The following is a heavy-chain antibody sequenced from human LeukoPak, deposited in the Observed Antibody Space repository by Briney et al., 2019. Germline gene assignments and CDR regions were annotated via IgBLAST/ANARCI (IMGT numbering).Heavy chain of an antibody. D-gene: IGHD1-26*01. J-gene: IGHJ4*02. CDR3: ARFGGSYGNDY. CDR2: INQDGSDK. CDR1: GFTFSGYW. Sequence: GGSLRLSCAPSGFTFSGYWMSWVRQAPGKGLEWVANINQDGSDKYYVDSVKGRFTISRDDAKNSLYLQMNSLRAEDTAVHYCARFGGSYGNDYWGQGTLVTVSS. V-gene: IGHV3-7*03.